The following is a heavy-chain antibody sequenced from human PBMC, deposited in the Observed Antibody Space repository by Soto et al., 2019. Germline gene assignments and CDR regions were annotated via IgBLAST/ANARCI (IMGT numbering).Heavy chain of an antibody. D-gene: IGHD1-26*01. V-gene: IGHV3-72*01. CDR3: ARVSLVGPSGGRYFDY. CDR1: GFTFSAHY. CDR2: IKNKANSYTT. J-gene: IGHJ4*02. Sequence: GSLRLSCAASGFTFSAHYMDWVRQAPGKGLEWVGRIKNKANSYTTEYAASVEGRFTISREDSQNSLYLQMNSLKTEDTAVYYCARVSLVGPSGGRYFDYWGQGSQVTVSS.